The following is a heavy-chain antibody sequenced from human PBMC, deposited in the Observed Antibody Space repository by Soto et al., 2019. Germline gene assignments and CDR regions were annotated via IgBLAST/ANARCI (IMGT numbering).Heavy chain of an antibody. V-gene: IGHV3-66*01. CDR2: IYSGGTT. Sequence: EVQLVESGGGLVQPGGSLRLSCAGSALTASKNYMSWVRQPPGKGLEWVSVIYSGGTTYYADSVKDRFSISRDNSKSTLYLQMDNLRAGDTAVYYCARGGSGSDWDYYGMDVWGQGTTVTVS. D-gene: IGHD3-10*01. J-gene: IGHJ6*02. CDR3: ARGGSGSDWDYYGMDV. CDR1: ALTASKNY.